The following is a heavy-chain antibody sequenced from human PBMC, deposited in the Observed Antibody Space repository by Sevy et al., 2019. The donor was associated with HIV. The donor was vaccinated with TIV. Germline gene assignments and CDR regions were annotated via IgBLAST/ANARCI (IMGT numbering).Heavy chain of an antibody. Sequence: ATVKVSCKASGYTFTGYYMHWVRQAPGQGLEWMGRINPNSGGTNYTQKFQGRVTMSRDTSISTAYMELSTLRSDDTAVYYCARDNGCCYSYIGLVDYWGQGTLVTVSS. D-gene: IGHD5-18*01. V-gene: IGHV1-2*06. CDR2: INPNSGGT. CDR3: ARDNGCCYSYIGLVDY. J-gene: IGHJ4*02. CDR1: GYTFTGYY.